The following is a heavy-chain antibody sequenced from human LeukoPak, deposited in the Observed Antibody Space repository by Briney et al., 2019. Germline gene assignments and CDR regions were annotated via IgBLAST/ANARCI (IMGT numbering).Heavy chain of an antibody. Sequence: GGSLRLSCAASGFTFSSYAMHWVRQAPGKGLEWVAVISYDGSNKYYADSVKGRFTISRDNSKNTLYLQMNSLRAEDTAVYYCAREFWVETSRVVWGQGTLVTVSS. V-gene: IGHV3-30-3*01. D-gene: IGHD5-24*01. CDR2: ISYDGSNK. CDR3: AREFWVETSRVV. J-gene: IGHJ4*02. CDR1: GFTFSSYA.